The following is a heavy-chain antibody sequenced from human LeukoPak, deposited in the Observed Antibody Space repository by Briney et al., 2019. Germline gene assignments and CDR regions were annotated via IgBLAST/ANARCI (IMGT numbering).Heavy chain of an antibody. Sequence: SETPSLTCTVSGGSISIYNWSWIRHPPGKGLEWIGYIYSSWSTNYNPSLKSRVTISVDTSKNQFSLKLSSVTAPDTAVYYCARARGAFAIWGQGTMVTVSS. CDR2: IYSSWST. J-gene: IGHJ3*02. V-gene: IGHV4-59*01. CDR3: ARARGAFAI. CDR1: GGSISIYN.